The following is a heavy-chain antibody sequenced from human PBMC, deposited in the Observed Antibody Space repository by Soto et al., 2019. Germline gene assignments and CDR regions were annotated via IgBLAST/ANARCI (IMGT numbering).Heavy chain of an antibody. J-gene: IGHJ5*02. CDR1: GYSFVSYW. CDR3: ARGRHPCSSTTCSRWFDP. D-gene: IGHD2-2*01. Sequence: RGESLKISCKGSGYSFVSYWIAWVRQKPGKGLEWMGTIYPADSDTRYSPSFQGQVTISVDLSIRTAYLQWSSLRASDTAMYFCARGRHPCSSTTCSRWFDPWGQGILVTVSS. V-gene: IGHV5-51*01. CDR2: IYPADSDT.